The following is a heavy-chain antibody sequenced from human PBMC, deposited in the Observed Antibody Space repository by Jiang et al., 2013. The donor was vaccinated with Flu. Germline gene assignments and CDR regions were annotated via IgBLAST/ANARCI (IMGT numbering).Heavy chain of an antibody. CDR3: ARRAYIGYYGMDV. CDR1: GGSISSYY. D-gene: IGHD6-13*01. J-gene: IGHJ6*02. V-gene: IGHV4-59*01. CDR2: IYYSGTT. Sequence: GLVKPSETLSLTCTVSGGSISSYYWSWIRQPPGKGLEWIGYIYYSGTTNYNPSLKSRVTISVDTSKTQFSLKLTSVTAADTAVYYCARRAYIGYYGMDVWGQGTTVTVSS.